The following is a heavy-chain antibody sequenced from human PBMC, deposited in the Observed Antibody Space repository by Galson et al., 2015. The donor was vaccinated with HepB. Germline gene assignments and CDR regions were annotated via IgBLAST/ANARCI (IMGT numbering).Heavy chain of an antibody. CDR3: ARAGDTAMARDAFDI. J-gene: IGHJ3*02. CDR2: INPSGGST. Sequence: SVKVSCKASGYTFTSYYMHWVRQAPGQGLEWMGIINPSGGSTSYAQKFQGRVTMTRDTSTSTVYMELSSLRSEDTAVYYCARAGDTAMARDAFDIWGQGTMVTVSS. D-gene: IGHD5-18*01. V-gene: IGHV1-46*03. CDR1: GYTFTSYY.